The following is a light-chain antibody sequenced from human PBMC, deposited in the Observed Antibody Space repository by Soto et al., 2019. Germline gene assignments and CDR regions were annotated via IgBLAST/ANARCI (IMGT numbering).Light chain of an antibody. Sequence: QSALTQPASVSGSPGQSITISCTGTSSDVGGYNYVSWYQQHPGKAPKLMIYEVSNRPSGVSNRFSGSKSGNTASLTISGLQAEDEADYYYSSYTSSSTPVVLGGGTKLTVL. CDR1: SSDVGGYNY. J-gene: IGLJ2*01. V-gene: IGLV2-14*01. CDR3: SSYTSSSTPVV. CDR2: EVS.